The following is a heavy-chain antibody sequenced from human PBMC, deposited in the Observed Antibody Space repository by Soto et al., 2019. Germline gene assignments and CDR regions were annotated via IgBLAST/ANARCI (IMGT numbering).Heavy chain of an antibody. J-gene: IGHJ4*02. V-gene: IGHV3-23*01. D-gene: IGHD5-18*01. Sequence: GGSLRLSYAASGFTFSSYARSWVRQAPGKGLEWVAAISDNGSDKNYVDSVKGRFTISRDNAKNSLSLQMSSLRVEDTAAYYCARGVTADFWAQGTLVTVSS. CDR3: ARGVTADF. CDR1: GFTFSSYA. CDR2: ISDNGSDK.